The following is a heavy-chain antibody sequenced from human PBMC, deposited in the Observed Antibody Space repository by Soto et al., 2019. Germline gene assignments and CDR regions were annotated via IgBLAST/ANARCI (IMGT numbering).Heavy chain of an antibody. Sequence: PGGSLRLSCAASGFTLSSYWMHWVRQAPGKGLVWVSRINSDESSTNYADSVKGRFTISRDNAKNTLFLQMDSLRAEDTAVYYCARAGGQYCTTTSCYTYFDYWGQGILVTVSS. CDR2: INSDESST. CDR3: ARAGGQYCTTTSCYTYFDY. CDR1: GFTLSSYW. V-gene: IGHV3-74*01. J-gene: IGHJ4*02. D-gene: IGHD2-2*01.